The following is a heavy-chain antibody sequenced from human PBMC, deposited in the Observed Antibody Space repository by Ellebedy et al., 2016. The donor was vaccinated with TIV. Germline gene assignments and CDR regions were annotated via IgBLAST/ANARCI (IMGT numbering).Heavy chain of an antibody. D-gene: IGHD2-8*01. CDR1: GYSFTGHY. CDR2: INPDSGDT. V-gene: IGHV1-2*04. CDR3: ARDKYTKEGFDL. J-gene: IGHJ5*02. Sequence: AASVKVSCKASGYSFTGHYVHWVRQAPGQGLEWMGWINPDSGDTNYAQKFQGWVTLTRDTSINTAYMELSRLTSDDTATYYCARDKYTKEGFDLWGQGTLVTVSS.